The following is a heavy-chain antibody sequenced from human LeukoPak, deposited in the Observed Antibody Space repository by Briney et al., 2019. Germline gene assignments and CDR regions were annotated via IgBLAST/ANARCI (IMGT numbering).Heavy chain of an antibody. V-gene: IGHV1-24*01. CDR2: FDPEDGET. Sequence: ASVKVSCKVSGYTLTELSMHWVRQAPGKGLEWMGGFDPEDGETIYAQKFQGRVTMTEDTSTDTAYMELSSLRSKDTAVYYCATYTSSTPYYYMDVWGKGTTVTVSS. D-gene: IGHD2-2*01. CDR3: ATYTSSTPYYYMDV. J-gene: IGHJ6*03. CDR1: GYTLTELS.